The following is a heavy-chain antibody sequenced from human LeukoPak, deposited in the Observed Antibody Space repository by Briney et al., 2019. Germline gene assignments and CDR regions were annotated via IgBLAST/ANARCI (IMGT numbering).Heavy chain of an antibody. CDR3: ARDVSCSGGSCQTDWFDP. J-gene: IGHJ5*02. V-gene: IGHV1-69*04. D-gene: IGHD2-15*01. CDR2: IIPILGIA. CDR1: GGTFSSYT. Sequence: SVKVSCKASGGTFSSYTISWVRQAPGQGLEWMGRIIPILGIANYAQKFQGRVTTTADKSTSTAYMELSSLRSEDTAVYYCARDVSCSGGSCQTDWFDPWGQGTLVTVSS.